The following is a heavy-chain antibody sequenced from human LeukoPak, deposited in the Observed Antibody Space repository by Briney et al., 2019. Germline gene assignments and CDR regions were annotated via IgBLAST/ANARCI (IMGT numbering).Heavy chain of an antibody. CDR2: IHYSGKA. J-gene: IGHJ6*02. CDR3: ARFGLYYDMDV. D-gene: IGHD3/OR15-3a*01. Sequence: SETLSLTCTVFGGSISVYYWTWIRRPPEEGMEWIRQIHYSGKADYNPSLSSRVTISVDTSKNQMSLKLNTLTAADTAMYDCARFGLYYDMDVWGQGTTVTVS. V-gene: IGHV4-59*01. CDR1: GGSISVYY.